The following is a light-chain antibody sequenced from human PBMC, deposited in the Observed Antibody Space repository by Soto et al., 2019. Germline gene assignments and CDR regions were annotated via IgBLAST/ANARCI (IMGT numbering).Light chain of an antibody. CDR3: QQRSSWLT. J-gene: IGKJ4*01. V-gene: IGKV3-11*01. CDR1: QSVSSY. Sequence: EIVLTQSPATLSLSPGERATLSCRASQSVSSYLAWYQQKPGQAPRLLIYDASNRATGIPARFCGSGSGTDFTLTISSLEPEDFAVYYCQQRSSWLTFGGGTKVDIK. CDR2: DAS.